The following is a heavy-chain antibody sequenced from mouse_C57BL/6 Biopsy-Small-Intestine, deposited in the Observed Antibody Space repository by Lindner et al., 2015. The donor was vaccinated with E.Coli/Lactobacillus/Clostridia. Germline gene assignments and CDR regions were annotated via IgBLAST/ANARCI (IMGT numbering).Heavy chain of an antibody. CDR1: GYAFTNYL. J-gene: IGHJ2*01. V-gene: IGHV1-54*01. Sequence: VQLQESGAELVRPETSVKVSCKASGYAFTNYLIEWIKQRPGQGLEWIGVINPGSGGTNYNEKFKGKATLTADKSSSTAYMQFSSLTSEDSAVYFCARNYGSSWRVDYWGQGTTLTVSS. CDR3: ARNYGSSWRVDY. CDR2: INPGSGGT. D-gene: IGHD1-1*01.